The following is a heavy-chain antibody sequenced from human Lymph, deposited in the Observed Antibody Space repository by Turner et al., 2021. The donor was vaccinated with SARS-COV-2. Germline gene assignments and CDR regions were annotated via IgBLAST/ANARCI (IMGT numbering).Heavy chain of an antibody. V-gene: IGHV1-8*02. J-gene: IGHJ6*02. D-gene: IGHD1-26*01. Sequence: QVQLVQSGAEVKKPAASVKVSCKAPGYTFTSYDINWVRQATGQGLEWMGWINTNGGKTGYEQKIQGRVTMTRNTTERTAYMELGSLRSEDTAVYYCARGGDSGGGMDVWGQGTTVTVSS. CDR3: ARGGDSGGGMDV. CDR1: GYTFTSYD. CDR2: INTNGGKT.